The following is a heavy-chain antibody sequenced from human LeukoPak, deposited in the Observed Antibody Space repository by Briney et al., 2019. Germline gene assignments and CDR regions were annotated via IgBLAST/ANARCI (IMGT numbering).Heavy chain of an antibody. V-gene: IGHV1-46*01. Sequence: ASVKVSCKASGYSFINYYIHWVRQAPGQGLEWVGIINPSVGATSYAQKFQGRVTMTRDTSTSTVYMDLSNLRSEDTAVYYCARDQDSSGYFDYWGQGTLVTVSS. CDR2: INPSVGAT. J-gene: IGHJ4*02. D-gene: IGHD2-15*01. CDR3: ARDQDSSGYFDY. CDR1: GYSFINYY.